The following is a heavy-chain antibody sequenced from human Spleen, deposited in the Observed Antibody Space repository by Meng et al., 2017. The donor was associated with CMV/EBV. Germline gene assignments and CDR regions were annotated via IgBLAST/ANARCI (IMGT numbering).Heavy chain of an antibody. Sequence: KGSGYSFTSYWSGWVRQLPGKGLEWMGIIYPGDSDTSYSPSFQGQVTVSADKSISSAYLQWSSLKASDTAMYYCARHSGLATANLDYWGQGTLVTVSS. D-gene: IGHD5-18*01. J-gene: IGHJ4*02. CDR1: GYSFTSYW. V-gene: IGHV5-51*01. CDR2: IYPGDSDT. CDR3: ARHSGLATANLDY.